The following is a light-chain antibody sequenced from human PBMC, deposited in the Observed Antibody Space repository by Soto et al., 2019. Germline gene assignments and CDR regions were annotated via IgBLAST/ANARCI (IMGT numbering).Light chain of an antibody. J-gene: IGKJ1*01. V-gene: IGKV1-5*03. CDR2: KAS. CDR1: QTISRW. CDR3: KQRYRTPLT. Sequence: DIQMHQSPSTLSGSVGDRFPITGRARQTISRWLAWYQQKPGKAPKLLIYKASTLKSGVPSRFSGSGSGTDFTLPISSMQPEDVATYYCKQRYRTPLTVGQGTKVDIK.